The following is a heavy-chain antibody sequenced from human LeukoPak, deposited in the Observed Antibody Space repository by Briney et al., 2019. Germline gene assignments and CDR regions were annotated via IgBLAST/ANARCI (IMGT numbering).Heavy chain of an antibody. CDR2: ISAYNGNT. CDR3: ARDMPGIAAAGNFDY. D-gene: IGHD6-13*01. J-gene: IGHJ4*02. V-gene: IGHV1-18*01. CDR1: GYTFTSYG. Sequence: GASVKVSCKASGYTFTSYGISWVRQAPGQGLEWMGWISAYNGNTNYAQKLQGRVTMTTDTSTSTAYMELRSLRSDDTAVYYCARDMPGIAAAGNFDYWGQGTLVTVPS.